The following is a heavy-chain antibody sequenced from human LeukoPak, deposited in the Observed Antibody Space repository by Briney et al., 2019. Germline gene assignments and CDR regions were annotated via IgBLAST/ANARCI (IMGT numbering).Heavy chain of an antibody. J-gene: IGHJ5*02. D-gene: IGHD2-2*01. CDR3: ARENDGCSSTSCYGWFDP. CDR1: GGSISSGDYY. Sequence: PSETLSLTCTVSGGSISSGDYYWSWIRQPPGKGLEWIGYIYYSGSTYYNPSLKSRVTISVDTSKNQFSLKLSSVTAADTAVYYCARENDGCSSTSCYGWFDPWGQGTLVTVSS. CDR2: IYYSGST. V-gene: IGHV4-30-4*02.